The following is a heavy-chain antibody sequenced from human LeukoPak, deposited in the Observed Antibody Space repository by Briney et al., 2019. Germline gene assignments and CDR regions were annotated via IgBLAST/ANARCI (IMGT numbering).Heavy chain of an antibody. CDR1: GFTFSSYG. D-gene: IGHD3-22*01. V-gene: IGHV3-30*18. Sequence: PGGSLRLSCAASGFTFSSYGMHWVRQAPGKGLEWVAVISYDGSNKYYADSVKGRFTISRDNSKNTLYLQMNSLRAEDTAVYYCAKESVINYFDYWGQGTLVTVPS. CDR2: ISYDGSNK. J-gene: IGHJ4*02. CDR3: AKESVINYFDY.